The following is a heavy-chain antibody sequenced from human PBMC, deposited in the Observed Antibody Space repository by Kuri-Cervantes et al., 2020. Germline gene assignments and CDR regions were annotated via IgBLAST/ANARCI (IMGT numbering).Heavy chain of an antibody. V-gene: IGHV1-46*01. Sequence: ASVKVSCKTSGYTFTTYGLSWVRQAPGQGLEWMGIINPSGGSTSYAQKFQGRVTMTRDTSTSTVYMELSSLRSEDTAVYYCARRGRGRHYYMDVWGKGTTVTVSS. J-gene: IGHJ6*03. CDR2: INPSGGST. D-gene: IGHD2-15*01. CDR3: ARRGRGRHYYMDV. CDR1: GYTFTTYG.